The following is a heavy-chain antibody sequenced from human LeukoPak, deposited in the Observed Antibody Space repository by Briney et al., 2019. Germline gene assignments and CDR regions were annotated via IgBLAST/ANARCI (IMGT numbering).Heavy chain of an antibody. CDR2: IYYSGST. V-gene: IGHV4-59*01. J-gene: IGHJ4*02. CDR3: ARDAAIAAPLMS. CDR1: GGSITSYY. Sequence: SETLSLTCTVSGGSITSYYWSWIRQPPGKGLEWIGYIYYSGSTNYNPSLKSRVTISVDRSKNQFSLKLRSVIAADTAVYYCARDAAIAAPLMSWGQGTLVIVSS. D-gene: IGHD6-13*01.